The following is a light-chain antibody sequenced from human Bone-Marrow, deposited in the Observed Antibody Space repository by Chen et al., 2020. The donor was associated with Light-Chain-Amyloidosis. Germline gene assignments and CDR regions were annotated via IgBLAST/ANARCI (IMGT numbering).Light chain of an antibody. Sequence: QSALTQPASVSGSPGQSITISCTGTSSDVGSYNLVSLYQQHPGKAPKRMFYEGSKRPSGVTNRCAGSKSGNTASLTISGRQAEDEADYYCCSYAGSSTLVFGGGTKLIVL. CDR1: SSDVGSYNL. V-gene: IGLV2-23*01. CDR3: CSYAGSSTLV. J-gene: IGLJ2*01. CDR2: EGS.